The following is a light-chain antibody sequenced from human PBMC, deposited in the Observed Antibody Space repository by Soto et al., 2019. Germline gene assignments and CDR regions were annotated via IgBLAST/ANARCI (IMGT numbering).Light chain of an antibody. J-gene: IGKJ4*01. CDR2: DAS. CDR1: QTISTY. CDR3: QQSFSSLLS. Sequence: DIQMTQSPSSLSASLGDRGTITCRASQTISTYVTWYQQKPGKAPKALISDASTLHSGVPSRFSGSGSGTDFTLIISSLQPEDVAAYYCQQSFSSLLSFGGGTQVEIK. V-gene: IGKV1-39*01.